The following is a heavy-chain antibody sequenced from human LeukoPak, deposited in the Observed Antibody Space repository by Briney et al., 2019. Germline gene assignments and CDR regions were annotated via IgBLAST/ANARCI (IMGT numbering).Heavy chain of an antibody. CDR3: AKPGYSYGYFDYYYYYYMDV. Sequence: GGTLRLSCAASGFTFSSYSMNWVRQAPGKGLEWVSSISSSSSYIYYADSVKGRFTISRDNAKNSLYLQMNSLRAEDTAVYYCAKPGYSYGYFDYYYYYYMDVWGKGTTVTVSS. J-gene: IGHJ6*03. D-gene: IGHD5-18*01. CDR2: ISSSSSYI. CDR1: GFTFSSYS. V-gene: IGHV3-21*04.